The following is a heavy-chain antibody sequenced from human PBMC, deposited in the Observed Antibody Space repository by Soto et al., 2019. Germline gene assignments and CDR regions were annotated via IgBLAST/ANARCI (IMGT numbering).Heavy chain of an antibody. CDR3: AKEFSPSSGVLDS. CDR1: GYTFTAYY. D-gene: IGHD6-6*01. CDR2: INPNSGGT. J-gene: IGHJ4*02. Sequence: GASVKVSCKASGYTFTAYYVHWVRQAPGHGLEWTGWINPNSGGTTYAQNFEGRVTMTRDTSITTAYMEMTRLTPDDSAIYYCAKEFSPSSGVLDSWGQGTLVNVSS. V-gene: IGHV1-2*02.